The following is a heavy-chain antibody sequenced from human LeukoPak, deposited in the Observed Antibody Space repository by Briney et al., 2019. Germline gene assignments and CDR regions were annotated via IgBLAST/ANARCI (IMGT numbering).Heavy chain of an antibody. Sequence: SETLSLTCTVSGGSISSGGYYWSWIRQPPGKGLEWIGYIYHSGSTYYNPSLKSRVTISVDRSKNQFSLKLSSVTAADTAVYYCARGVGATIPLPNFDYWGQGTLVTVSS. CDR2: IYHSGST. CDR1: GGSISSGGYY. D-gene: IGHD1-26*01. J-gene: IGHJ4*02. V-gene: IGHV4-30-2*01. CDR3: ARGVGATIPLPNFDY.